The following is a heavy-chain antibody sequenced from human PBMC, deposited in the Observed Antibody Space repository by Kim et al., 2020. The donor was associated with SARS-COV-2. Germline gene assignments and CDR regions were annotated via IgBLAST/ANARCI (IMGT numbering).Heavy chain of an antibody. Sequence: SETLSLTCSVSGDSISSRNYYWGWIRQPPGKGLEWIGTILHSGTTYYNPSLKSRATISVHTSKNRFSLKLSSVTAADTGIYYCASDTPAPRKAGDAMDVWGQGTTVTVSS. CDR1: GDSISSRNYY. CDR3: ASDTPAPRKAGDAMDV. J-gene: IGHJ6*02. V-gene: IGHV4-39*07. CDR2: ILHSGTT. D-gene: IGHD2-2*01.